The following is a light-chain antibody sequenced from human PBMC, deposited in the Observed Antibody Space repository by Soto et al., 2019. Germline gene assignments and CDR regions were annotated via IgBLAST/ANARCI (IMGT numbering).Light chain of an antibody. CDR2: GNT. J-gene: IGLJ2*01. CDR3: QSYDISLSVSVV. V-gene: IGLV1-40*01. CDR1: SSNIGAGYD. Sequence: QSVLTQPPSVSGAPGQRVTISCTGSSSNIGAGYDVQWYQQLPGAAPRLLIFGNTNRPSGVPDRFSGSRSGTSASLAISGLQAEDEADHYCQSYDISLSVSVVFGGGTKATV.